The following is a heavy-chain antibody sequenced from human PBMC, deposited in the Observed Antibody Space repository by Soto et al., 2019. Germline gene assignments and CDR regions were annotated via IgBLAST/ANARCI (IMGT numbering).Heavy chain of an antibody. J-gene: IGHJ6*02. V-gene: IGHV1-18*01. D-gene: IGHD3-16*01. Sequence: QVQLVQSGAEVRKPGASVKVSCKTSGYTFSRSGISWVRQAPGQGLEWMGWISTYNGDANYAQKLQGRVTMTTDTSTSTAFMELGSLTSDDTAGYYCARIGSVPYYYYGLDVWGQGTTVTVSS. CDR2: ISTYNGDA. CDR3: ARIGSVPYYYYGLDV. CDR1: GYTFSRSG.